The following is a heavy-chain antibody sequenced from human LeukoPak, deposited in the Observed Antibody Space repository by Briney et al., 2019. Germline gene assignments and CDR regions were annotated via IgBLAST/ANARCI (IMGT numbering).Heavy chain of an antibody. Sequence: GGSLGLSCAASGFTFSNYWMSWVRQAPGKGLEWVANIKQDESEKFYVDSVKGRFTISRDNAKNSLYLQMNSLRAEDTAVYYCARDPSGSDFDYWGQGTLVTVSS. CDR2: IKQDESEK. J-gene: IGHJ4*02. CDR1: GFTFSNYW. D-gene: IGHD5-12*01. V-gene: IGHV3-7*01. CDR3: ARDPSGSDFDY.